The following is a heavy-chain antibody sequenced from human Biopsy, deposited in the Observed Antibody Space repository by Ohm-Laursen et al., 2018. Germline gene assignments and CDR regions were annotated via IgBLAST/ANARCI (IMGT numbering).Heavy chain of an antibody. D-gene: IGHD1-1*01. CDR2: INSMFGTT. J-gene: IGHJ4*02. CDR1: GGTFSSFG. CDR3: AKRGVERGRPLAY. Sequence: SVKVSCKASGGTFSSFGISWVRQAPGQGLEWMGEINSMFGTTNYAQTFQGRVTITADESTSTAYMEVSSLRSEDMAVYYCAKRGVERGRPLAYWGQGTLVTVSS. V-gene: IGHV1-69*13.